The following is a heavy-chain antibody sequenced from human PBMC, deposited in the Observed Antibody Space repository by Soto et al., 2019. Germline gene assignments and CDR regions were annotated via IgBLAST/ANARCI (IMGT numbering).Heavy chain of an antibody. Sequence: QVQLVESGGGVVQPGRSLRLSCAASGFTFSSYGMHWVRKAPAKGLEWVAVISYDGNNKYYADSVKGRFTISRDNFKNTLYLQMDSLRAEDTAMYYCAKDHLETTVTTPSYWGQGTLVTVSS. CDR3: AKDHLETTVTTPSY. CDR2: ISYDGNNK. CDR1: GFTFSSYG. V-gene: IGHV3-30*18. D-gene: IGHD4-17*01. J-gene: IGHJ4*02.